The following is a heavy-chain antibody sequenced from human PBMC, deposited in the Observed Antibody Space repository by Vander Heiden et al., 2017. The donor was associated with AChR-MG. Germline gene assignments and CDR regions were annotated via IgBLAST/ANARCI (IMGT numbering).Heavy chain of an antibody. CDR3: ASLSTIFGVVIIADAFDI. Sequence: GSLRLSCAASGFTFSGYAMSWVRQAPGKGLEWVSGISGSGGSTYYADSVKGRFTISRDNSKNTLYLQMNSLRAEDTAVYYCASLSTIFGVVIIADAFDIWGQGTMVTVSS. J-gene: IGHJ3*02. D-gene: IGHD3-3*01. V-gene: IGHV3-23*01. CDR1: GFTFSGYA. CDR2: ISGSGGST.